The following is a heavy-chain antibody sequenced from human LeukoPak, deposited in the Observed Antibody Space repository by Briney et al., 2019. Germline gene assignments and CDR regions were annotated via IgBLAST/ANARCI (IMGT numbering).Heavy chain of an antibody. CDR3: ARSVDTAMAYYFDY. CDR1: GFTFSSYA. Sequence: GRSLRLSCAASGFTFSSYAMHWVRQAPGKGLEWVAVIWYDGSNKYYADSVKGRFTISRDNSKNTLYLQMNSLRAEDTAVYYCARSVDTAMAYYFDYWGQGTLVTVSS. D-gene: IGHD5-18*01. J-gene: IGHJ4*02. CDR2: IWYDGSNK. V-gene: IGHV3-33*08.